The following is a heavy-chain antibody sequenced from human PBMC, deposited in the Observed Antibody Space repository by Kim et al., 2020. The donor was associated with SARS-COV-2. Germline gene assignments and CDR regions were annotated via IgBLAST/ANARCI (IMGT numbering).Heavy chain of an antibody. D-gene: IGHD3-3*01. CDR2: INPNSGGT. CDR3: ARDSNPITIFGVEGRGFDP. Sequence: ASVKVSCKASGYTFTGYYMHWVRQAPGQGLEWMGWINPNSGGTNYAQKFQGRGTMTRDTSISTAYMELSRLRSDDTAVYYCARDSNPITIFGVEGRGFDPWGQGTLVTVSS. J-gene: IGHJ5*02. CDR1: GYTFTGYY. V-gene: IGHV1-2*02.